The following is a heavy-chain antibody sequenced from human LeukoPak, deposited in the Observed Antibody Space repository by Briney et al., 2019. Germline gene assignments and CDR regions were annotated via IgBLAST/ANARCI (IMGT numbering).Heavy chain of an antibody. CDR3: ASTIGYSSGWSHAAFDI. D-gene: IGHD6-19*01. V-gene: IGHV1-3*01. CDR1: GYTFTSYA. Sequence: ASVKVSCKASGYTFTSYAMHWVRQAPGQRLEWMGWINAGNGNTKYSQESQGRVTITRDTSASTAYMELSSLRSEDTAVYYCASTIGYSSGWSHAAFDIWGQGTMVTVSS. CDR2: INAGNGNT. J-gene: IGHJ3*02.